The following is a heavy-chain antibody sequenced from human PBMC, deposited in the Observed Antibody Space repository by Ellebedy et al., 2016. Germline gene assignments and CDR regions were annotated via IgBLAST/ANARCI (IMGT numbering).Heavy chain of an antibody. CDR3: ARIGGVSFGERPNDY. CDR1: GGSISRYY. CDR2: IYYTGTT. Sequence: SETLSLTCIVSGGSISRYYWSWIRQPPGRGLEWIGNIYYTGTTHYNPSPQSRVTISLDMSKNQFSLRLTSVTAADTAAYYWARIGGVSFGERPNDYWGQGTLVTVSS. D-gene: IGHD3-10*01. V-gene: IGHV4-59*01. J-gene: IGHJ4*02.